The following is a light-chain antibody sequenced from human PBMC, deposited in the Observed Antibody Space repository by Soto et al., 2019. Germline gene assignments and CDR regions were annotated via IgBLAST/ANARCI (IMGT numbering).Light chain of an antibody. V-gene: IGLV2-14*01. J-gene: IGLJ1*01. CDR2: DVT. CDR3: PSYTRISSYV. CDR1: SSDVGAYNY. Sequence: QSVLTQPASVSGPPGQSITISCTGTSSDVGAYNYVSWYQHHPGKAPRLVIYDVTNRPSGISDRFSGSKSGNTASLTISGLLAEDEADYYCPSYTRISSYVFVTGTKDTVL.